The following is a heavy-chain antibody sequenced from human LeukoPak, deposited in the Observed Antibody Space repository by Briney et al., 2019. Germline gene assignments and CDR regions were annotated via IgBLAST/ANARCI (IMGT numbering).Heavy chain of an antibody. Sequence: GGSLRLSCAASGLTFTNAWMSWVRQAPGKGLEWVSIITSGVGITYYADSVKGRFTIFRDNSRNTLYLQMNSLRAEDTAVYYCAKGDYYDLDYWGQGTLVTVSS. CDR3: AKGDYYDLDY. D-gene: IGHD3-22*01. CDR2: ITSGVGIT. V-gene: IGHV3-23*01. J-gene: IGHJ4*02. CDR1: GLTFTNAW.